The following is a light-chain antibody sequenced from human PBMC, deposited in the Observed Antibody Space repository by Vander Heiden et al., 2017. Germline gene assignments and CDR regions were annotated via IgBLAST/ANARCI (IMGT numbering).Light chain of an antibody. CDR1: QDIRND. CDR2: AAS. Sequence: AIQMTQSPSSLSASVGDRVTITCRASQDIRNDLGWYQQKPGKDPKLLIYAASSLQSGVPSRFSGSGSDTDFTLTISSLQPEDFATYYCRQDDNFPIMFGQGTKVEIK. J-gene: IGKJ1*01. CDR3: RQDDNFPIM. V-gene: IGKV1-6*02.